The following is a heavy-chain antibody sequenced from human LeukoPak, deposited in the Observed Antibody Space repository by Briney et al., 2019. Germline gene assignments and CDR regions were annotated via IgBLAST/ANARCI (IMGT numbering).Heavy chain of an antibody. J-gene: IGHJ4*02. V-gene: IGHV1-18*01. CDR3: ARDHYGGNSGSVDY. Sequence: GASVKVSCKASGYTFTSYGISWVRQAPGQGLEWMGWISAYNSNTNYAQKLQGRVTMTTDTSTSTAYMELRSLRSDDTAVYYCARDHYGGNSGSVDYWGQGTLVTVSS. CDR1: GYTFTSYG. D-gene: IGHD4-23*01. CDR2: ISAYNSNT.